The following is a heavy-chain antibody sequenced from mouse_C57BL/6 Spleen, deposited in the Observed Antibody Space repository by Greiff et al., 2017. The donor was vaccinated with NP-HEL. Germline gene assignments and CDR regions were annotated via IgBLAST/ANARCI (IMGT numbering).Heavy chain of an antibody. D-gene: IGHD1-1*01. CDR1: GYTFTGYW. J-gene: IGHJ1*03. CDR3: ASLFITTVVATGFDV. V-gene: IGHV1-9*01. CDR2: ILPGSGST. Sequence: VQRVESGAELMKPGASVKLSCKATGYTFTGYWIEWVKQRPGHGLEWIGEILPGSGSTNYNEKFKGKATFTADTSSNTAYMQLGSLTTEDSAIYYCASLFITTVVATGFDVWGTGTTVTVSS.